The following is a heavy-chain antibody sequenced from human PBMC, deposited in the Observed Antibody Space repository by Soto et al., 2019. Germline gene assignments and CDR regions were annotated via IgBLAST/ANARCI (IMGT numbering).Heavy chain of an antibody. CDR1: GGSISSYY. CDR3: ARDRIAAAGTPYYFDY. V-gene: IGHV4-4*07. CDR2: IYTSGST. J-gene: IGHJ4*02. Sequence: LSLTCTVSGGSISSYYWSWIRQPAGKGLEWIGRIYTSGSTNYNPSLKSRVTMSVDTSKNQFSLKLSSVTAADTAVYYCARDRIAAAGTPYYFDYWGQGTLVTVSS. D-gene: IGHD6-13*01.